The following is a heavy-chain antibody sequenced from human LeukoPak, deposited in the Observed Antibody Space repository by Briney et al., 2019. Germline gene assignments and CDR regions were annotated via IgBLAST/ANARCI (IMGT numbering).Heavy chain of an antibody. J-gene: IGHJ3*02. CDR3: ARDRARYCSGGSCYHNLDAFDI. D-gene: IGHD2-15*01. CDR1: GFTFNNYW. V-gene: IGHV3-7*01. Sequence: PGGSLRLSCAASGFTFNNYWMSWVRQAPGKGLEWVANIKQDGSEKYYVDSVKGRFTISRDNAKNSLYLQMNSLRAEDTAVYYCARDRARYCSGGSCYHNLDAFDIWGQGTMVTVPS. CDR2: IKQDGSEK.